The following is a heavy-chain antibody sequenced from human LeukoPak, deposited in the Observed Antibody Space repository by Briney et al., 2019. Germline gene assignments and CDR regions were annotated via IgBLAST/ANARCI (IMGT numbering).Heavy chain of an antibody. CDR1: GGSISSGDYY. CDR2: IYYSGST. J-gene: IGHJ4*02. CDR3: ARGTTVTTDFDY. V-gene: IGHV4-30-4*01. D-gene: IGHD4-17*01. Sequence: SETLSLTCTVSGGSISSGDYYWSWIRQPPGKGLEWIGYIYYSGSTYYNPSLKSRVTISVDTSKNQFSLKLSSVTAADTAVYYCARGTTVTTDFDYWAREPWSPSPQ.